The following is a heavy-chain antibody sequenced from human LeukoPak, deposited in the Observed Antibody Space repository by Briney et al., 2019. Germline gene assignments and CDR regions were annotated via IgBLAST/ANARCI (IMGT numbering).Heavy chain of an antibody. CDR2: IYYSGRT. V-gene: IGHV4-59*12. CDR1: GGSISSYY. J-gene: IGHJ5*02. CDR3: ARDKVGATGWFDP. Sequence: SETLSLTCTVSGGSISSYYWNWIRQPPGKGLEWIGYIYYSGRTNYNSSLRSRVTISVDTSKNQFSLKLSSVTAADTAVYYCARDKVGATGWFDPWGQGTLVTVSS. D-gene: IGHD1-26*01.